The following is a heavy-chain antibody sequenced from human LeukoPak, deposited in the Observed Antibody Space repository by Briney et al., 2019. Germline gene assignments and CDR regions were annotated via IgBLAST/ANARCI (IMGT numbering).Heavy chain of an antibody. D-gene: IGHD2-15*01. V-gene: IGHV1-46*01. Sequence: ASVKVSCKASGYTFTSYAMRWVRQAPGQGLEWMGIINLSGGATTYAQKFQGRVTMTRDMSTSTVYMELSSLRSADTAVYYCAREGYCSGASCHSGAHFQHWGQGTLVTVSS. CDR1: GYTFTSYA. CDR2: INLSGGAT. CDR3: AREGYCSGASCHSGAHFQH. J-gene: IGHJ1*01.